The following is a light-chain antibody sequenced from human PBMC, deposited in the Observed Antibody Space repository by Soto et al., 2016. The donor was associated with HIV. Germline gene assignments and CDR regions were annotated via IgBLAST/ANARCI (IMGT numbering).Light chain of an antibody. V-gene: IGKV1-6*01. Sequence: AIQMTQSPSSLSASVGDRVTITCRASQDIRHDLGWYQQKPGKAPKLLIFGSSNLQSGVTSRFSGSGSGTDFTLTISNLQPEDVATYYCLQDGSYPLTFGGGTKVEI. J-gene: IGKJ4*01. CDR1: QDIRHD. CDR2: GSS. CDR3: LQDGSYPLT.